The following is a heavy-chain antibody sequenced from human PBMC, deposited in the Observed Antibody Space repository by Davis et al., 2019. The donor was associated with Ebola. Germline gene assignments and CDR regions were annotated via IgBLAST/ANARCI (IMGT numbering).Heavy chain of an antibody. V-gene: IGHV4-34*01. CDR3: ARGSDGGNSADS. Sequence: MPGGSLRLSCAVYGGSFSGHYWSWIRQPPGKGLQWIGEITHGGSTNYSPSLKSRVTMSVDTSKNQFSLKLNSLTAADTGVYYCARGSDGGNSADSWGQGTLVTVSS. CDR1: GGSFSGHY. CDR2: ITHGGST. D-gene: IGHD4-23*01. J-gene: IGHJ5*01.